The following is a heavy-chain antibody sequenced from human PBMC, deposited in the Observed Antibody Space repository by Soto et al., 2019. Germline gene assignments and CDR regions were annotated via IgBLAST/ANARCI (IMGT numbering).Heavy chain of an antibody. J-gene: IGHJ4*01. CDR3: ASLQVPGNFDY. V-gene: IGHV4-39*01. Sequence: NPSETLSLTCNVSGGSITTTNYYWSWVRQPPGKGLEWIANVFYTGDTYYSPSFRSRVTISVDTSKNQFSLKLTSVTAADTAMYYCASLQVPGNFDYWGHGTLVTVSS. D-gene: IGHD6-13*01. CDR1: GGSITTTNYY. CDR2: VFYTGDT.